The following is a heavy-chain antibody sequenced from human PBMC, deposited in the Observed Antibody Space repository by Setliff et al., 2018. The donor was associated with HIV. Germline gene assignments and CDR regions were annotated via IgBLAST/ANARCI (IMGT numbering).Heavy chain of an antibody. CDR2: MNPNSGDT. D-gene: IGHD7-27*01. J-gene: IGHJ6*02. CDR1: GYSFTSYD. Sequence: ASVKVSCKASGYSFTSYDINWVRQATGQGLEWMGWMNPNSGDTDYAQKFQGRVTMTRNTSIGAAYMELSSLGSEDTAVYYCARDETWGSLYYGLDVWGQGTTVTVSS. V-gene: IGHV1-8*01. CDR3: ARDETWGSLYYGLDV.